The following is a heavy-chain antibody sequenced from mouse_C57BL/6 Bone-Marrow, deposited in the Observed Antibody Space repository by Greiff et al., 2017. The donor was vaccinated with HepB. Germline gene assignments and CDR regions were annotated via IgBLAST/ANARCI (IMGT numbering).Heavy chain of an antibody. J-gene: IGHJ1*03. D-gene: IGHD1-1*01. CDR1: GFTFSDAW. Sequence: EVKLMESGGGLVQPGGSMKLSCAASGFTFSDAWMDWVRQSPEKGLEWVAEIRNKANKHATYYADSVKGRFTISRDDSKSSFYLQMNSLRAEDTGIYYCTHGRAWWFDVWGTGTTVTVSS. CDR3: THGRAWWFDV. CDR2: IRNKANKHAT. V-gene: IGHV6-6*01.